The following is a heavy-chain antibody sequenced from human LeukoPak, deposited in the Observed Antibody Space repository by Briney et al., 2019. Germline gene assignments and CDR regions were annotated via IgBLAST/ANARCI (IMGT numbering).Heavy chain of an antibody. J-gene: IGHJ4*01. D-gene: IGHD3-10*01. CDR1: GFVFSDHY. V-gene: IGHV3-72*01. CDR2: IRNKAQRHTT. CDR3: ARTLVRSSGNYYFAY. Sequence: PGGSLRLSCAASGFVFSDHYMDWVRLAPGKGLEWVARIRNKAQRHTTVYAASVNGRFSISRDHSRNSLYLQMNSLEDDDTAVYFRARTLVRSSGNYYFAYWGQRTPVTVSS.